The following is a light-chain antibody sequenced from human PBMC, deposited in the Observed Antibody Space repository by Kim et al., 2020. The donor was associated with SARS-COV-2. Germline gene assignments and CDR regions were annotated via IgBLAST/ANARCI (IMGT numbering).Light chain of an antibody. J-gene: IGLJ3*02. CDR3: GADHGSGSNFSWM. CDR1: SGYDNYN. V-gene: IGLV9-49*01. CDR2: VGTGGIVG. Sequence: QPVLTQPPSASASLGASVTLTCTLSSGYDNYNVDWYQQRPGKGPRFVMRVGTGGIVGSKGDGIPDRFSGLGSGLNRYLTIKNIQEEDESDYYCGADHGSGSNFSWMFGGGTQLTVL.